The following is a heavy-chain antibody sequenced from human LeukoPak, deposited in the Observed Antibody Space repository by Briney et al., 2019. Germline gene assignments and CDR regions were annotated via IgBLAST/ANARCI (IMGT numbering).Heavy chain of an antibody. CDR1: GGTFISYA. CDR3: ARESLDPLRVGGTSTNTFDI. D-gene: IGHD2-2*01. Sequence: SVKVSCKASGGTFISYAISWVRQAPGQGLEWMGRIIPILGRANYAQRFQGRVTITADKSTSTASMELSSLRSEDTAVYYCARESLDPLRVGGTSTNTFDIWGQGTMVTVSS. J-gene: IGHJ3*02. V-gene: IGHV1-69*10. CDR2: IIPILGRA.